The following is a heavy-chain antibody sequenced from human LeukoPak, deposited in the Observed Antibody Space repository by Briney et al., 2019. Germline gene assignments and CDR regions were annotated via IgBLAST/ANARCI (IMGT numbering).Heavy chain of an antibody. CDR3: AGGNFYDSRGHPYHFHF. Sequence: PSETLSLTCTVSGVSISSYYWSWIRQPPGKGLEWIGYIYYSENTNYNSSLKSRVTISEDTSKNQFSLKLTPVTAADTAVYYCAGGNFYDSRGHPYHFHFWGQGTLVSVSS. J-gene: IGHJ4*02. CDR2: IYYSENT. V-gene: IGHV4-59*01. CDR1: GVSISSYY. D-gene: IGHD3-22*01.